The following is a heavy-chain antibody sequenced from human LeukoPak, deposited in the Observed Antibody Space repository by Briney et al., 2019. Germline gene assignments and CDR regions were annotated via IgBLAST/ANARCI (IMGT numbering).Heavy chain of an antibody. CDR2: LNPKSGGT. J-gene: IGHJ3*01. D-gene: IGHD5-24*01. Sequence: RASVKVSCEASGYTFTGYYLHWGRQAPGQGLEWMGWLNPKSGGTDSAQKFQGRVTMTRDTSISTAYMELSRLRSDDTAVYYCARETRDGDGDAFDVWGQGTMVTVSS. CDR1: GYTFTGYY. V-gene: IGHV1-2*02. CDR3: ARETRDGDGDAFDV.